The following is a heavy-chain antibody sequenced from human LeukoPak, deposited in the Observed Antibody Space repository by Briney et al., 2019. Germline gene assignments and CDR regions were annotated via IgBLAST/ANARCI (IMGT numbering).Heavy chain of an antibody. CDR1: GYTFTSYD. CDR2: MNPNSGNT. Sequence: ASVEVSCKASGYTFTSYDINWVRQATGQGLEWMGWMNPNSGNTGYAQKFQGRVTLTRNTSISTAYVELSSLRSDDTAVYYCARVVGATQPDYWGQGSLVTVSS. V-gene: IGHV1-8*01. D-gene: IGHD1-26*01. CDR3: ARVVGATQPDY. J-gene: IGHJ4*02.